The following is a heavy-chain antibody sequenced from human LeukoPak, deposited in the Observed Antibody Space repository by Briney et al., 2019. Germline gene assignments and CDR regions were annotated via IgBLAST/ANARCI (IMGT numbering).Heavy chain of an antibody. J-gene: IGHJ4*02. Sequence: GGSLRLXCAASGFIFSNYWMSWVRQAPGKGLEWVGNIKQDGSEKYYVDSVKGRFTISRDNVKNSLYLQMNGLRAEDTAVYFCARDSAVWGSYRLWEFDFWGQGTLVTVSS. CDR2: IKQDGSEK. D-gene: IGHD3-16*02. V-gene: IGHV3-7*01. CDR1: GFIFSNYW. CDR3: ARDSAVWGSYRLWEFDF.